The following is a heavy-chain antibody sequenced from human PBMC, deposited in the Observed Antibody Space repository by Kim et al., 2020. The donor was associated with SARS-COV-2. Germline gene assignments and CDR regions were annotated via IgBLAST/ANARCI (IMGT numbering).Heavy chain of an antibody. CDR1: GFTVSSNY. D-gene: IGHD5-12*01. Sequence: GGSLRLSCAASGFTVSSNYMSWVRQAPGKGLEWVSVIYSGGSTYYADSVKGRFIISRDNSKNTLYLQMNSLRAEDTAVYYCAREAVVGSGYGVFPDYWGQGTLVTVSS. CDR2: IYSGGST. CDR3: AREAVVGSGYGVFPDY. J-gene: IGHJ4*02. V-gene: IGHV3-53*01.